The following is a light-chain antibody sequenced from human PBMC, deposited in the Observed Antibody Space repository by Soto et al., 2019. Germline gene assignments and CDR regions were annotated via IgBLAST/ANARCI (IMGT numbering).Light chain of an antibody. CDR3: QVWDSSCSPGV. CDR1: DIGSKS. CDR2: DDN. J-gene: IGLJ3*02. V-gene: IGLV3-21*02. Sequence: SYELTQPPSVSVAPGQTARIICAENDIGSKSVHWYQQRPGQAPVLVVYDDNDRPSGSHERFSGSNSENTATLTINSGGAGDEDDYYCQVWDSSCSPGVFGGGTKLTVL.